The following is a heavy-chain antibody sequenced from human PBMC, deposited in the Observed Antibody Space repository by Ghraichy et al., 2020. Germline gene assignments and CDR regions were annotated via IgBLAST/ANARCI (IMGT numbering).Heavy chain of an antibody. CDR1: GGTSSRYA. D-gene: IGHD2-2*01. V-gene: IGHV1-69*06. CDR3: AWIPCRKTSCYNVNYYYYDMDV. Sequence: SVKVSCKASGGTSSRYAISWVRQAAGQGLEWMGGIIPFFGTTNYAQKFRGRVTITVDTSTTTAYMELSSLRFEDTAVYYCAWIPCRKTSCYNVNYYYYDMDVWGQGTTVTVSS. J-gene: IGHJ6*02. CDR2: IIPFFGTT.